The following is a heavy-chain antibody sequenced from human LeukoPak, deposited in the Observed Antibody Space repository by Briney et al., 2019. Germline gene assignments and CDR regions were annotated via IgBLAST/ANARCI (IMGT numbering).Heavy chain of an antibody. V-gene: IGHV1-69*06. D-gene: IGHD3-22*01. CDR1: GGTFSSYA. CDR3: ARERRTSRIITMIRKHDQKPSYYMDV. Sequence: SVKVSCKASGGTFSSYAISWVRQAPGQGLEWMGGIIPIFGTANYAQKFQGRVTITADKSTSTAYMELSRLRSDDTAVYYCARERRTSRIITMIRKHDQKPSYYMDVWGKGTTVTISS. J-gene: IGHJ6*03. CDR2: IIPIFGTA.